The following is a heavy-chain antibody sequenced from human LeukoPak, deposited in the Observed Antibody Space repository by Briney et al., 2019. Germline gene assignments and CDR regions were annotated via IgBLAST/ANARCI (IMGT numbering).Heavy chain of an antibody. V-gene: IGHV1-18*01. Sequence: ASVKVSCKASGYTFTSYGISWVRQAPGQGLEWMGWISAYNGNTNYAQKLQGRVTMTTDTSTTTAYMELRSLKSDDTAVYYGARELSLVTVGYYDAFVMWGQGTLVTVSS. J-gene: IGHJ3*02. CDR3: ARELSLVTVGYYDAFVM. D-gene: IGHD1-26*01. CDR2: ISAYNGNT. CDR1: GYTFTSYG.